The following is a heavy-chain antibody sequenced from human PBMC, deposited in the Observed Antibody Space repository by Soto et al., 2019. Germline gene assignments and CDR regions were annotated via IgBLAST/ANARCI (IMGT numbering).Heavy chain of an antibody. D-gene: IGHD3-10*02. Sequence: QVQLQESGPGLVKPSGTLSLTCAVSGGSISTTHWWTWVRQPPGKGLEWIGEIYHSGSTNYNPSLKSRVTISVDNYKNQFSLKLSSVTAADTAVYYCARKSYYVPYHFDPWGQGTLVTVSS. CDR3: ARKSYYVPYHFDP. CDR1: GGSISTTHW. J-gene: IGHJ5*02. V-gene: IGHV4-4*02. CDR2: IYHSGST.